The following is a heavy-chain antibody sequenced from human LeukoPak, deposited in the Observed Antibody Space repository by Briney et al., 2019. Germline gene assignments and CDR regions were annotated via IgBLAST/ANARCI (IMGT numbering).Heavy chain of an antibody. CDR3: TSSSSRGIYYYYYYMDV. D-gene: IGHD6-6*01. Sequence: PGGSLRLSCAASGFTFSSYAMSWVRQAPGKGLEWVSAISGSGGSTYYADSVKGQFTISRDNSKNTLYLQMNSLRAEDTAVYYCTSSSSRGIYYYYYYMDVWGKGTTVTVSS. CDR1: GFTFSSYA. CDR2: ISGSGGST. V-gene: IGHV3-23*01. J-gene: IGHJ6*03.